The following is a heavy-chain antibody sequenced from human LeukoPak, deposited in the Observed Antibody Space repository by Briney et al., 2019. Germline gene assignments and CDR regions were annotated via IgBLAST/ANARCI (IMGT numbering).Heavy chain of an antibody. D-gene: IGHD6-19*01. V-gene: IGHV3-23*01. CDR1: GFTFGSYA. CDR2: ISGSGGST. Sequence: GGSLRLSCAASGFTFGSYAMSWVRQAPGKGLEWVSAISGSGGSTYYADSVKGRFTISRDNSKNTLYLQMNSLRAEDTAVYYCAKDRTYSSGWYEAFDIWGQGTMVTVSS. CDR3: AKDRTYSSGWYEAFDI. J-gene: IGHJ3*02.